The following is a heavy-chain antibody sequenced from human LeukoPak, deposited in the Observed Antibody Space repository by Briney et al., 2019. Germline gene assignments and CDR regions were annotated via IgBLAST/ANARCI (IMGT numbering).Heavy chain of an antibody. Sequence: ASVKVSCKASGGTFSSYAISWVRQAPGQGLEWMGEIIPIFGSANYAQRFQGRVTITADESTNTVYMELSSLRSEDTAVYYCARDYVRNTSFYFDYWGQGTLVTVSS. D-gene: IGHD3-16*02. CDR2: IIPIFGSA. CDR3: ARDYVRNTSFYFDY. CDR1: GGTFSSYA. J-gene: IGHJ4*02. V-gene: IGHV1-69*13.